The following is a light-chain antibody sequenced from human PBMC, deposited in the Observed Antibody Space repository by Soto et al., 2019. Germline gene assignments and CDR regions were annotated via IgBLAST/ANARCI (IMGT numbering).Light chain of an antibody. Sequence: VLTQPPSASGTPGQSVTISCTGTNRDVGTHNYVSWYQQYPGKAPKLLIYDVVKRPSGTPHRFSGSKSGNTASLTVSGLQADDEADYYCFSYAGGSTFVFGTGTKVTVL. J-gene: IGLJ1*01. CDR2: DVV. V-gene: IGLV2-8*01. CDR3: FSYAGGSTFV. CDR1: NRDVGTHNY.